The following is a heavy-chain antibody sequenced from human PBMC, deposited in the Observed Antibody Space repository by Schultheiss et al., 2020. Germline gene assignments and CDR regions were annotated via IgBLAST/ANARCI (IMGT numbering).Heavy chain of an antibody. CDR2: INPSGGST. CDR3: ARVVGDYDSSGYYQTRKDAFDI. CDR1: GYTFTSYY. V-gene: IGHV1-46*01. J-gene: IGHJ3*02. Sequence: GESLKISCKASGYTFTSYYMHWVRQAPGQGLEWMGIINPSGGSTSYAQKFQGRVTMTRDTSTSTVYMELSSLRSEDTAVYYCARVVGDYDSSGYYQTRKDAFDIWGQGTMVTVSS. D-gene: IGHD3-22*01.